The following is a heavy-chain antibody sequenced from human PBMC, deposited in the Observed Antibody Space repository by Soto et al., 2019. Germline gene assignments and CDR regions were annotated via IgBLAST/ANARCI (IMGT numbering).Heavy chain of an antibody. CDR3: AKDRLAGNFDD. Sequence: GGSLRLSCAASGFTFSSYSMNWVRQAPGKGLEWVSYISSSSSTIYYADSVKGRFTISRDNAKNSLYLQMNSLRAEDTAVYYCAKDRLAGNFDDWGQGTQVTVSS. V-gene: IGHV3-48*01. CDR2: ISSSSSTI. J-gene: IGHJ4*02. CDR1: GFTFSSYS.